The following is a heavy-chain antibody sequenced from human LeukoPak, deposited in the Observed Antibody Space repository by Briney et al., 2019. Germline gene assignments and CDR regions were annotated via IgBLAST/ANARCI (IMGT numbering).Heavy chain of an antibody. CDR1: GDSISNYY. CDR2: IYYSGST. CDR3: ARIRSVVAPFDY. V-gene: IGHV4-59*08. D-gene: IGHD3-22*01. J-gene: IGHJ4*02. Sequence: PSETLSLTCTVSGDSISNYYWTWIRQPPGKGLEWIGYIYYSGSTNYNPSLKSRVTVSLDTSKNQFSLKLSSVTAADTAVYYCARIRSVVAPFDYWGQGTLVTVSS.